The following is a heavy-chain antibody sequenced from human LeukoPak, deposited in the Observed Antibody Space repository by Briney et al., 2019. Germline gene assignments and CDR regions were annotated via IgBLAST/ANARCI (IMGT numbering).Heavy chain of an antibody. CDR1: GFTFSSYG. V-gene: IGHV3-33*01. D-gene: IGHD4-17*01. CDR2: VWYDGSKK. J-gene: IGHJ4*02. CDR3: ARVPYGDYFDY. Sequence: GGSLRLSCAASGFTFSSYGMHWVRQAPGKGLEWVAVVWYDGSKKYYADSVKGRFSISRDNSKNTLWLQMSSLRAEDTAVYYCARVPYGDYFDYWGQGTLVTVSS.